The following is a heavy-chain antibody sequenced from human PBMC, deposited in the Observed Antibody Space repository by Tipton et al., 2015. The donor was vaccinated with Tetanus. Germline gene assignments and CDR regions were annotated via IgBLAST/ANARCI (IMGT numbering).Heavy chain of an antibody. D-gene: IGHD6-19*01. CDR1: GFTFDDYA. CDR3: AKGRQPGYSSGWQNYYYYGMDV. V-gene: IGHV3-9*01. J-gene: IGHJ6*02. CDR2: ISWNSGSI. Sequence: SLRLSCAASGFTFDDYAMHWVRQAPGKGLEWVSGISWNSGSIGYADSVKGRFTISRDNAKNSLYLQMNSLRAEDTALYYCAKGRQPGYSSGWQNYYYYGMDVWGQGTTVTVSS.